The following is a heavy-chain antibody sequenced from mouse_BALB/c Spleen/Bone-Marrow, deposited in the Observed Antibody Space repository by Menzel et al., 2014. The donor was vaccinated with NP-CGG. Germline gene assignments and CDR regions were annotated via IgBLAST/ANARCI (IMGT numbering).Heavy chain of an antibody. CDR3: ARDDYAY. D-gene: IGHD2-4*01. V-gene: IGHV1-7*01. Sequence: QVQLQQSGAELAKPGASVKMSCKASGYTFTSYWMHWVKQRPGRGLEWIGYIYPSTGYTEHNQKFKDKAIMTADKSSSTAYMQLSSLTSEDSAVYCCARDDYAYWGQGTLVTVSA. J-gene: IGHJ3*01. CDR1: GYTFTSYW. CDR2: IYPSTGYT.